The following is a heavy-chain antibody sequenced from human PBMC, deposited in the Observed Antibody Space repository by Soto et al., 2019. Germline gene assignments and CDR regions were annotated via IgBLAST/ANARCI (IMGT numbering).Heavy chain of an antibody. CDR3: AKVYYDSSGYHLSLDY. Sequence: QVQLVESGGGVVQPGRSLRLSCAASGFTFSSYGMHWVRQAPGKGLEWGAVISYDGSNKYYADSVKGRFTISRDNSKNTLYLEMNSLRAEDTAVYYCAKVYYDSSGYHLSLDYWGQGTLVTVSS. CDR1: GFTFSSYG. J-gene: IGHJ4*02. V-gene: IGHV3-30*18. D-gene: IGHD3-22*01. CDR2: ISYDGSNK.